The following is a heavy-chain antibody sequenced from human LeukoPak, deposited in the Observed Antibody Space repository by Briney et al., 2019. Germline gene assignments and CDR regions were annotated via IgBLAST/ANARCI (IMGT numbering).Heavy chain of an antibody. CDR1: GFTFSDYY. V-gene: IGHV3-11*06. D-gene: IGHD6-19*01. CDR3: ARGLYSSGWYGWDY. CDR2: ISSSSSYT. J-gene: IGHJ4*02. Sequence: GGSLRLSCAASGFTFSDYYMSWIRQAPGKGLEWVSYISSSSSYTNYADSVKGRFTISRDNAKNSPYLQMNSLRAEDTAVYYCARGLYSSGWYGWDYWGQGTLVTVSS.